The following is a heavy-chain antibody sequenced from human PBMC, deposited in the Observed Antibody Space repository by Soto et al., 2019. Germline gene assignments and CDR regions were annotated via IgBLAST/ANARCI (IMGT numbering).Heavy chain of an antibody. V-gene: IGHV4-39*01. CDR1: GGSISSSSYY. D-gene: IGHD6-13*01. J-gene: IGHJ2*01. Sequence: QLQLQESGPGLVKPSETLSLTCTVSGGSISSSSYYWGWIRQPPGKGLEWIGSIYYSGSTYYNPSLKSRVTISVDTSKNQFSLKLSSVTAADTAVYYCARHLKENSSSAKGPKYSSGWFFDLWGRGTLVTVSS. CDR3: ARHLKENSSSAKGPKYSSGWFFDL. CDR2: IYYSGST.